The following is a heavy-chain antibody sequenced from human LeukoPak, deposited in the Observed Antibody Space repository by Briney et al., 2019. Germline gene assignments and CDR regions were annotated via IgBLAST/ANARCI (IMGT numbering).Heavy chain of an antibody. V-gene: IGHV1-2*02. D-gene: IGHD3-10*01. Sequence: ASVKVSCKASGYTFTGYYMHWVRQAPGQGLEWMGWINPNSGGTNYAQKFQGRVTMTRDTSISTAYMELSRLRSDDTAVYYCARDLGSGKGHDAFDIWGQGTMVTVSS. CDR1: GYTFTGYY. CDR3: ARDLGSGKGHDAFDI. CDR2: INPNSGGT. J-gene: IGHJ3*02.